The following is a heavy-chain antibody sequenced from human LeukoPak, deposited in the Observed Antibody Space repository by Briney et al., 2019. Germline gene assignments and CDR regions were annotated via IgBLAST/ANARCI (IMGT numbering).Heavy chain of an antibody. D-gene: IGHD6-25*01. J-gene: IGHJ1*01. Sequence: PGGSPRLSCTVSGFTFSSSAMSWVRQAPGKGLEWVSSIGISGGTYYADSVKGRFTISRDNAKNSLYLQMNSLRAEDTAVYYCASGPPTEYFQHWGQGTLVTVSS. CDR1: GFTFSSSA. CDR3: ASGPPTEYFQH. V-gene: IGHV3-23*01. CDR2: IGISGGT.